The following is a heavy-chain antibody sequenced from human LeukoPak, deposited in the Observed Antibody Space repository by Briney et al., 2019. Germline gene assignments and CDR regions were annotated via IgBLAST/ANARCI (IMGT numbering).Heavy chain of an antibody. CDR2: INPNSGGT. CDR1: GYTFTGYY. CDR3: ARYYYDSSGNNWFDP. J-gene: IGHJ5*02. D-gene: IGHD3-22*01. V-gene: IGHV1-2*02. Sequence: ASVKVSCKASGYTFTGYYMHWVRQAPGQGLEWMGWINPNSGGTNYAQKLQGRVTMTTDTSTSTAYMELRSLRSDDTAVYYCARYYYDSSGNNWFDPWGQGTLVTVSS.